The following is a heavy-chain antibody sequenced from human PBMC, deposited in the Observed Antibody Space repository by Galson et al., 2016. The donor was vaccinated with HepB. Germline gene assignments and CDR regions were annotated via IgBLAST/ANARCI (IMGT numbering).Heavy chain of an antibody. CDR2: INHGGGQK. CDR3: ARGRGGSCIGNTCHSAYVDY. Sequence: SLRLSCAASGFTFSSYWMSCARRAPGKGLEWVANINHGGGQKYYLHSVKGRFTISRDNARNSLSLQMSSLRAEDTAVDDCARGRGGSCIGNTCHSAYVDYWGQGTVVTVSS. CDR1: GFTFSSYW. V-gene: IGHV3-7*01. D-gene: IGHD2-2*01. J-gene: IGHJ4*02.